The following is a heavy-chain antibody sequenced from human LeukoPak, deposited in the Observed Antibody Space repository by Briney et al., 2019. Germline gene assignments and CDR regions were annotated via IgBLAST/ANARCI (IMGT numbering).Heavy chain of an antibody. V-gene: IGHV1-69*04. J-gene: IGHJ4*02. CDR2: IIPILGIA. CDR1: GGTFSSYA. CDR3: ARATIVGATTRFDY. D-gene: IGHD1-26*01. Sequence: SVKVSCKASGGTFSSYAISWVRQAPGQGLEWMGRIIPILGIANYAQKFQGRVTITADKSTSTAYMELSSLRSEDTAVYYCARATIVGATTRFDYWGQGTLVTVSS.